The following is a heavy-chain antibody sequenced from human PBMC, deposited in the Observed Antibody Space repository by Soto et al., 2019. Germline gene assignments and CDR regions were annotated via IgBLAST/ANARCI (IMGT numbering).Heavy chain of an antibody. CDR2: ITGSGGGT. CDR3: ARAGGYCGGGSCYPNWFDP. Sequence: ELQLLESGGGLVQPGGSLRLSCAASGFTFTTYAMSWVRQAPGRGLEWVSAITGSGGGTYYADSVKGRFTISRDNSMNTLPLQVNSLRAEDTAVYYCARAGGYCGGGSCYPNWFDPWGQGTLVTVSS. CDR1: GFTFTTYA. D-gene: IGHD2-15*01. V-gene: IGHV3-23*01. J-gene: IGHJ5*02.